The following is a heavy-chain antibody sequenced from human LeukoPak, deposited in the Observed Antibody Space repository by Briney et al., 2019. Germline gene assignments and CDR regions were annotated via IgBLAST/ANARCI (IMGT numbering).Heavy chain of an antibody. CDR1: GGSISNSYYY. CDR2: IYDSGAT. J-gene: IGHJ4*02. Sequence: SEILSLTCTVSGGSISNSYYYWSWIRQHPGKGLEWIGYIYDSGATSYNPSLKSRLTISVDTSRNQFSLRLSSVTAADSAVYYCARSDSSAYYFDYWGQGTLVTVSS. CDR3: ARSDSSAYYFDY. D-gene: IGHD3-22*01. V-gene: IGHV4-31*03.